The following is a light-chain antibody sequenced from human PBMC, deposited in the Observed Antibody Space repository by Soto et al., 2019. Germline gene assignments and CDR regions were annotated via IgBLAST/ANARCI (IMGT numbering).Light chain of an antibody. J-gene: IGKJ5*01. CDR2: GAS. V-gene: IGKV3-20*01. CDR3: QQYGYSPIT. CDR1: QSVSSK. Sequence: EIVLTQSPGTLSLSPGERATLSCRASQSVSSKLAWYQQKPGQAPRLLIYGASSRATGIADRFSGSGSGTDFTLTISRLEPEDFALYYCQQYGYSPITFGQGTRLEIK.